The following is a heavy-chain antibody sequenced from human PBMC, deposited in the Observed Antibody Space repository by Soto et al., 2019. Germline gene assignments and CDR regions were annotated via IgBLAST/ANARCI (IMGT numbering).Heavy chain of an antibody. CDR2: IIPIFGTA. J-gene: IGHJ6*02. V-gene: IGHV1-69*01. CDR1: GGTFSSYA. Sequence: QVQLVQSGAEVKKPGSSVKVSCKASGGTFSSYAISWVRQAPGQGLEWMGGIIPIFGTANYAQKFQGRVTITADESTSTAYMELSSLRSEDPAVYYCARYCSGGSGSRAGLYSYSGMDVWGQGTTVTVSS. CDR3: ARYCSGGSGSRAGLYSYSGMDV. D-gene: IGHD2-15*01.